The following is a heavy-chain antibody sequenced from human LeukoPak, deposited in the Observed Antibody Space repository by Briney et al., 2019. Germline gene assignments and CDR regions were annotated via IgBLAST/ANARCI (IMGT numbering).Heavy chain of an antibody. CDR1: GFTFNSYA. Sequence: GGSLRLSCAASGFTFNSYAMSWVRQAPGKGLEWVSAISGSGGSTYYADSVKGRFTISRDNSKNTLYLQMNSLRAEDTAVYYCAKRGHDFWSGYYNDYYYGMDVWGQGTTVTVSS. J-gene: IGHJ6*02. D-gene: IGHD3-3*01. CDR2: ISGSGGST. V-gene: IGHV3-23*01. CDR3: AKRGHDFWSGYYNDYYYGMDV.